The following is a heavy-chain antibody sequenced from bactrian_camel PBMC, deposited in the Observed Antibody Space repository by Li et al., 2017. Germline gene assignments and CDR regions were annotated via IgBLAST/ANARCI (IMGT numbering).Heavy chain of an antibody. CDR1: VDTYRRYY. D-gene: IGHD1*01. J-gene: IGHJ6*01. CDR3: AAVVEGDCLPMAWIPTGT. V-gene: IGHV3S55*01. CDR2: ISSSGLT. Sequence: HVQLVESGGDSVQAGGSLRLSCAASVDTYRRYYMGWFRQVPGNEREVVARISSSGLTVYAESVKGRFTISGDKSRSTLQMNSLKPEDTGMYSCAAVVEGDCLPMAWIPTGTWEQGTQVTVS.